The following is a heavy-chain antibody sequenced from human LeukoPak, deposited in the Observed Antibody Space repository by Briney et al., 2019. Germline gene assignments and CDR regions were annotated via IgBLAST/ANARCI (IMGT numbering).Heavy chain of an antibody. J-gene: IGHJ3*01. Sequence: GGSLRLSCAASGFTFDDYTMHWVRQGPGKGLEWVSLISWDGSDTYYGDSVKGRFTISRDNSQNSLHLQMNSLRTEDTALYYCAKDLNTAWGDAFDVWGQGTVVSVSA. CDR3: AKDLNTAWGDAFDV. D-gene: IGHD3-16*01. CDR2: ISWDGSDT. V-gene: IGHV3-43*01. CDR1: GFTFDDYT.